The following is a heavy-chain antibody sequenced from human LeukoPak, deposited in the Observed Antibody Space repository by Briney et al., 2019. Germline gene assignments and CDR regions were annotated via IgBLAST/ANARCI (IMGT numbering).Heavy chain of an antibody. Sequence: PGGSLRLSCAASGFTVSSNYMSRVRQAPGKGLEWVSVIYSGGSTYYADSVKGRFTISRDNSKNTLYLQMNSLRAEDTAVYYCARDYPGYSGYDAREDAFDIWGQGTMVTVSS. CDR3: ARDYPGYSGYDAREDAFDI. CDR2: IYSGGST. V-gene: IGHV3-53*01. CDR1: GFTVSSNY. J-gene: IGHJ3*02. D-gene: IGHD5-12*01.